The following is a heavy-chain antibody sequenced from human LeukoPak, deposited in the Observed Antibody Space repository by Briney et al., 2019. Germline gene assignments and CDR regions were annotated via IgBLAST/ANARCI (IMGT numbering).Heavy chain of an antibody. D-gene: IGHD4-11*01. J-gene: IGHJ4*02. V-gene: IGHV4-34*01. Sequence: SETLSLTCAVYGGSFSGYYWSWIRQPPGKGLEWIGEINHSGSTNYNPSLKSRVTISVDTSKNQFSLKLSSVTAADTAVYYCARAGRTVTRSYFDYWGQGTLVTVSS. CDR2: INHSGST. CDR1: GGSFSGYY. CDR3: ARAGRTVTRSYFDY.